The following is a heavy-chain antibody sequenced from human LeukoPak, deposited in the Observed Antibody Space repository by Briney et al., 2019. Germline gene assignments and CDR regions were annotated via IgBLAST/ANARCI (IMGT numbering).Heavy chain of an antibody. V-gene: IGHV1-46*01. D-gene: IGHD3-3*01. CDR1: GYTFTTYY. J-gene: IGHJ3*02. CDR2: INPSGGST. Sequence: ASVKVSCKASGYTFTTYYMHWVRQVPGQGLEWMGIINPSGGSTGYAQKFQGRVTMTRDTSTSTVYMELSSLRSEDTAVYYCARDDGHYDFWSGNTHDAFDIWGQGTMVTVSS. CDR3: ARDDGHYDFWSGNTHDAFDI.